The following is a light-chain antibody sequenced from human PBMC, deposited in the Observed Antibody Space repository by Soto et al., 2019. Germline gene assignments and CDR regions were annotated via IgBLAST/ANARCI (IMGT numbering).Light chain of an antibody. V-gene: IGKV3-15*01. Sequence: EIVMTQSPATLSVSPGERATLSCRASQSVGSSLAWYQQKPGQAPRLLIYGASARATGTPARFTGSGSGTEFTLTISSLQSEDFAVYYCQQYNNWPPLTFGGGTKVEIK. CDR2: GAS. CDR3: QQYNNWPPLT. J-gene: IGKJ4*01. CDR1: QSVGSS.